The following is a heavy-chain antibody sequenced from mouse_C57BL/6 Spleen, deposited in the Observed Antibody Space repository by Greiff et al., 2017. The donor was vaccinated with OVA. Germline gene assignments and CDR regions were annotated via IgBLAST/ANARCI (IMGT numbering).Heavy chain of an antibody. CDR3: ASGHYSNPWFAY. J-gene: IGHJ3*01. V-gene: IGHV1-50*01. CDR1: GYTFTSYW. Sequence: VQLQQPGAELVKPGASVKLSCKASGYTFTSYWMQWVKQRPGQGLEWIGEIDPSDSYTNYNQKFKGKATLTVDTSSSTAYMQLSSLTSEDSAVYCCASGHYSNPWFAYWGQGTLVTVSA. D-gene: IGHD2-5*01. CDR2: IDPSDSYT.